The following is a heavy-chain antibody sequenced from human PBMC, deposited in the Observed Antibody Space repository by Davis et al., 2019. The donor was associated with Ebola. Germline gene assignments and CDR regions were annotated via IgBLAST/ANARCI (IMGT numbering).Heavy chain of an antibody. CDR1: GFTFSSYA. CDR2: ISGSGGST. D-gene: IGHD6-6*01. CDR3: AKTTPKQLGVIAKISYYFDY. V-gene: IGHV3-23*01. Sequence: GESLKISCAASGFTFSSYAMSWVRQAPGKGLEWVSAISGSGGSTYYADSVKGRFTISRDNSKNTLYLQMNSLRAEDTAVYYCAKTTPKQLGVIAKISYYFDYWGQGTLVTVSS. J-gene: IGHJ4*02.